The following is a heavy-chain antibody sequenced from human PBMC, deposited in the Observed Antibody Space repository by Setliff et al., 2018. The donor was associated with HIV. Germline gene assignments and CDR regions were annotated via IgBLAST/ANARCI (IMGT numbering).Heavy chain of an antibody. CDR3: ARMATVYYYYMDV. D-gene: IGHD4-4*01. CDR2: ININTGNP. V-gene: IGHV7-4-1*02. CDR1: GYTFTHYA. J-gene: IGHJ6*03. Sequence: ASVKVSCKASGYTFTHYAMNWVRQAPGHGLEWMGWININTGNPTYAQDFTGRFVFSLDTSVSTAYLQISSLKAEDTAVYYCARMATVYYYYMDVWGKGTTVTVSS.